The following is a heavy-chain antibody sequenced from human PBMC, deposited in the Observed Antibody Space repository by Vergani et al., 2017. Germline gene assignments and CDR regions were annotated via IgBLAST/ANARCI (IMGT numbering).Heavy chain of an antibody. J-gene: IGHJ4*02. D-gene: IGHD3-9*01. CDR3: ARDHDMGFDY. V-gene: IGHV4-31*03. CDR2: IYYSGST. Sequence: QVQLQESGPGLVTPSQTLSLTCTVSGGSISSGGYYWSWIRHHPGKGLEWNGYIYYSGSTYYHPSLKSRVTISVDTSKNQFSLKLSSVTAADTAVYYCARDHDMGFDYWGQGTLVTVSS. CDR1: GGSISSGGYY.